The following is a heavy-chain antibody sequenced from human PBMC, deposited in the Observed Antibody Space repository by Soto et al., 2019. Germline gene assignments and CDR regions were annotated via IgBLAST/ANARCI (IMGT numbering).Heavy chain of an antibody. V-gene: IGHV1-2*02. J-gene: IGHJ4*02. CDR3: AREYNWNGEVDY. D-gene: IGHD1-20*01. CDR2: INPNSGGT. Sequence: XAVKVSCKASGYSFTGYYRHWVRQAPGQGLEWMGWINPNSGGTNYAQKFQGRVTMTRDTSITTAYMELSRLRSDDTAVYYCAREYNWNGEVDYWGQGTLVTVSS. CDR1: GYSFTGYY.